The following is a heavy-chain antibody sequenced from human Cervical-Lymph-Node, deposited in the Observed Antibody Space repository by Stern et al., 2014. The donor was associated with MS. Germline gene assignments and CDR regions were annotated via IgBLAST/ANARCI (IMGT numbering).Heavy chain of an antibody. J-gene: IGHJ4*02. CDR1: GFPVSRDY. CDR2: ITNVGST. D-gene: IGHD1-1*01. CDR3: ARDTSSHERSDW. V-gene: IGHV3-53*01. Sequence: VQLVESGGGVIQPGGFLRLSCTASGFPVSRDYMTWVRQAPGKGLEWVSLITNVGSTFYTDSVKGRFTISRDDSKNTVYLHMTSLRAEDTAMYYCARDTSSHERSDWWGQGTLVTVSS.